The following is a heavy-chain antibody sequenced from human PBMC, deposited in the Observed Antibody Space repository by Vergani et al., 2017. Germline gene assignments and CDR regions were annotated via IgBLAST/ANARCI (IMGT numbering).Heavy chain of an antibody. Sequence: QLQLQESGPGLVKPSETLSLTCTVSGGSISSRSYYWGWIRQPPGQGLEGIGSIYYSGSTYYNPSLKSLVTISVDTSKNQFSLKLRSVTAVDTAVYYCASRTTMVRAVLAIATYYFDYWGQGTLVTVS. CDR2: IYYSGST. J-gene: IGHJ4*02. V-gene: IGHV4-39*01. CDR3: ASRTTMVRAVLAIATYYFDY. D-gene: IGHD3-10*01. CDR1: GGSISSRSYY.